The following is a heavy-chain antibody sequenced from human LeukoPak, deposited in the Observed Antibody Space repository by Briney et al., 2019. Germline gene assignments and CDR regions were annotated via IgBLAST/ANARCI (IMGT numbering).Heavy chain of an antibody. Sequence: SQTLSLTCVISGDSFSSNSAAWNWIRQSPSRGLEWLGRTYYRSKWYNDYAVSVKSRITINPDTSKNQISLHLNSVTPEDTAVYYCAGYSYGVRPSWGQGTLVTVSS. CDR1: GDSFSSNSAA. J-gene: IGHJ5*02. D-gene: IGHD5-18*01. CDR3: AGYSYGVRPS. V-gene: IGHV6-1*01. CDR2: TYYRSKWYN.